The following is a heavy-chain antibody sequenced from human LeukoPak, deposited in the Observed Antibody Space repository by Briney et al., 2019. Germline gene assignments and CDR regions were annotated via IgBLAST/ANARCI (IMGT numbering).Heavy chain of an antibody. CDR1: SYSISSGYY. Sequence: SETLSLTCTVSSYSISSGYYWGWIRQPPGKGLEWIGNIYHSGSTYYNPSLKSRVTISLDTSKNQFSLKLSSVTAADTAVYYCARKDPGYSGYSDFDYWGQGTLVTVS. D-gene: IGHD5-12*01. CDR3: ARKDPGYSGYSDFDY. CDR2: IYHSGST. V-gene: IGHV4-38-2*02. J-gene: IGHJ4*02.